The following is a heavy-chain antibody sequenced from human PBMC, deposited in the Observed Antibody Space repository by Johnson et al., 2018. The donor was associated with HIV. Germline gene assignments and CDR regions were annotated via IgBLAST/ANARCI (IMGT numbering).Heavy chain of an antibody. J-gene: IGHJ3*02. V-gene: IGHV3-30*18. D-gene: IGHD3-22*01. CDR2: ISHDGSNK. CDR3: AKGPLYYYDSRLGSGAFDI. Sequence: LEWMAVISHDGSNKYYTDSVKGRFPISRDNSKNTLYLQMNSLRAEDTAVYYCAKGPLYYYDSRLGSGAFDIWGQGTMVTVSS.